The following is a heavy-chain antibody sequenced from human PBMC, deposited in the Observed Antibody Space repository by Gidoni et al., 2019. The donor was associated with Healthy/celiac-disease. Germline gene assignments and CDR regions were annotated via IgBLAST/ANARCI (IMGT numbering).Heavy chain of an antibody. D-gene: IGHD3-22*01. Sequence: EVQLLESAGGLVPPGGSLLLSCAASGVTFSCYAMRRVRQAPGKGLEWGSAISGRGGRTYYADSVKGLFTISRDKSKNTLYLQMNSLRAEDTAVYYCAKVERITMIVVVTIDAFDIWGQGTMVTVSS. V-gene: IGHV3-23*01. CDR1: GVTFSCYA. CDR3: AKVERITMIVVVTIDAFDI. CDR2: ISGRGGRT. J-gene: IGHJ3*02.